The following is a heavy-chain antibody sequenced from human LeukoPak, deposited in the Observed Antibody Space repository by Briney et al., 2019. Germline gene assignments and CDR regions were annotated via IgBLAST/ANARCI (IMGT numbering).Heavy chain of an antibody. V-gene: IGHV4-39*02. D-gene: IGHD3-22*01. Sequence: SETLSLTCTVSGGSISSSSYYWGWIRQPPGKGLEWIGSIYYSGSTYYNPSLKSRVTISVDTSKNQFSLKLSSVTAADTAVSYCAREFRGYYYDSSGTIDYWGQGTLVTVSS. CDR2: IYYSGST. J-gene: IGHJ4*02. CDR3: AREFRGYYYDSSGTIDY. CDR1: GGSISSSSYY.